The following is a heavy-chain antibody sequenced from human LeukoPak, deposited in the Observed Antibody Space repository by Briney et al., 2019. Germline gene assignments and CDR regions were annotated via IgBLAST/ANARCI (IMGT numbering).Heavy chain of an antibody. Sequence: SETLSLTCTVSGGSISSSSYYWGWIRQPPGKGLEWIGGIYYSGSTYYNPSLKSRVTISVDTSKNQFSLKLSSVTAADTAVYYCARHCSSTSCYTPDDYWGQGTLVTVSS. V-gene: IGHV4-39*01. D-gene: IGHD2-2*02. CDR2: IYYSGST. J-gene: IGHJ4*02. CDR1: GGSISSSSYY. CDR3: ARHCSSTSCYTPDDY.